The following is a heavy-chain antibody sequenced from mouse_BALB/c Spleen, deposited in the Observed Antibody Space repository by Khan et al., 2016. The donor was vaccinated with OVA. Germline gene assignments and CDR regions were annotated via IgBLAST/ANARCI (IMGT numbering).Heavy chain of an antibody. J-gene: IGHJ4*01. CDR3: ARGVYYYGSRAMDY. V-gene: IGHV2-6-7*01. Sequence: VKLMESGPGLVAPSQSLSITCTVSGFSLTGYGVNWVRQPPGKGLEWLGMIWGDGSTDYNSALKSRLSITKDNSKSQVFLKMNSLQTDDTATYYCARGVYYYGSRAMDYWGQGTSVTVSS. CDR2: IWGDGST. D-gene: IGHD1-1*01. CDR1: GFSLTGYG.